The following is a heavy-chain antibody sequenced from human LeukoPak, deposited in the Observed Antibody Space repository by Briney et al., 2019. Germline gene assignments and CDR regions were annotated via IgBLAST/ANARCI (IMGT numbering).Heavy chain of an antibody. V-gene: IGHV3-53*05. J-gene: IGHJ2*01. D-gene: IGHD3-16*01. CDR1: GFTVSSNY. CDR3: AKDGGWMDPSVLYWYFDL. Sequence: PGGSLRLSCAASGFTVSSNYMSWVRQAPGKGLEWVSVIYSGGSTYYADSVKGRFTISRDNAKNSLYLQMNSLRAEDTAVYYCAKDGGWMDPSVLYWYFDLWGRGTLVTVSS. CDR2: IYSGGST.